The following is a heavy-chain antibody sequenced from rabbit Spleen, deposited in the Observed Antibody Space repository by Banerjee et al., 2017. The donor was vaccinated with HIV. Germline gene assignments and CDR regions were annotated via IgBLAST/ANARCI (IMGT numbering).Heavy chain of an antibody. D-gene: IGHD6-1*01. Sequence: VESGGGLVQPGASLTLTCTASGFSFSSSYDMCWVRQPPGKGLEWIACINAVTGKAVYASWAKGRFTFSKTSSTTVTLQVTSLTAADTATYFCARLYTYGYAAFAYATLDYFNLWGQGTLVTV. J-gene: IGHJ4*01. CDR3: ARLYTYGYAAFAYATLDYFNL. V-gene: IGHV1S40*01. CDR1: GFSFSSSYD. CDR2: INAVTGKA.